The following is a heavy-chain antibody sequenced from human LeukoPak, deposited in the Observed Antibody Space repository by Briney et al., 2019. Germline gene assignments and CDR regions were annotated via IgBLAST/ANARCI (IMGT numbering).Heavy chain of an antibody. CDR1: GGSISSGGYY. V-gene: IGHV4-61*08. J-gene: IGHJ4*02. D-gene: IGHD1-26*01. Sequence: PSETLSLTCTVSGGSISSGGYYWSWIRQHPGKGLEWIGYIYYSGSTNYNPSLKSRVTMSVDTSKNQFSLKLSSVTAADTAVYYCARDLGGSSHYWGQGTLVTVSS. CDR3: ARDLGGSSHY. CDR2: IYYSGST.